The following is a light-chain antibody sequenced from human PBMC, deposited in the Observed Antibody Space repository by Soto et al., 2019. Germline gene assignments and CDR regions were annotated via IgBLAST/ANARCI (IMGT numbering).Light chain of an antibody. CDR1: SSDVGGYNY. CDR3: SSYTSSSIVV. V-gene: IGLV2-14*01. CDR2: EVI. Sequence: QSALTQPASVSGSPGQSITISCTGTSSDVGGYNYVSWYQQHPGKAPKLLIYEVINRPSGVSDRFSGSKSANTASPTVSGLQAEDEAYYYCSSYTSSSIVVFGGGTKVTVL. J-gene: IGLJ2*01.